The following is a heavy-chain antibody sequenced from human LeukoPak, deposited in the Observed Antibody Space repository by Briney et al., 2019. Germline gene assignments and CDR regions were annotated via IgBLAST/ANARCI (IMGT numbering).Heavy chain of an antibody. Sequence: SVKVSCKASGYTFTSYGISWVRQAPGQGLEWMGGIIPIFGTANYAQKFQGRVTITADESTSTAYMELSSLRSEDTAVYYCARERYYYDSSGYRRDAFDIWGQGTMVTVSS. CDR3: ARERYYYDSSGYRRDAFDI. V-gene: IGHV1-69*13. CDR1: GYTFTSYG. J-gene: IGHJ3*02. D-gene: IGHD3-22*01. CDR2: IIPIFGTA.